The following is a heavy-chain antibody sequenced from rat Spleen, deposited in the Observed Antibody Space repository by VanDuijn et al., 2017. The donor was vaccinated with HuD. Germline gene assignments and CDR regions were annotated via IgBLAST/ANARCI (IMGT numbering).Heavy chain of an antibody. D-gene: IGHD1-12*01. CDR1: GFTFSDCY. CDR3: TRGTYYRH. J-gene: IGHJ2*01. Sequence: EVQLLESDGGLVQPGRSLKLSCATSGFTFSDCYMAWVRQAPTKGLEWVATISYDGSSTYYRDSVKGRFTVSRNNAKSTLYLQMNSLRSEDTATYYCTRGTYYRHWGQGVMVTVSS. CDR2: ISYDGSST. V-gene: IGHV5-29*01.